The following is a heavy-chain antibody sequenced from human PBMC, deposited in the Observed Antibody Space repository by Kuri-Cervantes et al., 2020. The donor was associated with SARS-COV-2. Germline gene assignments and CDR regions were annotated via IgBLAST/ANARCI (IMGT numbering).Heavy chain of an antibody. CDR1: GFTFSSYG. D-gene: IGHD1-26*01. J-gene: IGHJ4*02. V-gene: IGHV3-48*02. CDR3: ARAGGHYFDY. CDR2: ISSSSSTI. Sequence: GESLKISCAASGFTFSSYGMNWVRQAPGKGLEWVSYISSSSSTIYYADSVKGRFTISRDNAKNSLYLQMNSLRDEDTAVYYCARAGGHYFDYWGQGTLVTVSS.